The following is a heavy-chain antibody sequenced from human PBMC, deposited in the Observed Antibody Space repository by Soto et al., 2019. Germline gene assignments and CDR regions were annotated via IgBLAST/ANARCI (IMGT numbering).Heavy chain of an antibody. CDR3: ARDRGATGTTGL. D-gene: IGHD1-7*01. J-gene: IGHJ4*02. CDR2: IIPIFGTA. Sequence: EASVKVSCKASGGTFSSYAISWVRQAPGQGLEWMGGIIPIFGTANYAQKFQGRVTITADESTSTAYMELSSLRSEDTAVYYCARDRGATGTTGLWGQGTLVTVSS. CDR1: GGTFSSYA. V-gene: IGHV1-69*13.